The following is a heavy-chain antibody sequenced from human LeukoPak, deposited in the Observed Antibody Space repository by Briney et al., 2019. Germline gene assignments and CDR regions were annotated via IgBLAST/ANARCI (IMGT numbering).Heavy chain of an antibody. CDR3: ARLYYYDSSGYAFDI. J-gene: IGHJ3*02. CDR1: GYTFTSYD. D-gene: IGHD3-22*01. Sequence: ASVKVSCKASGYTFTSYDINWVRQATGQGLEWMGWMNPNSGNTGYAQKFQGRVTMTRDTSISTAYMELSRLRSDDTAVYYCARLYYYDSSGYAFDIWGQGTMVTVSS. V-gene: IGHV1-8*01. CDR2: MNPNSGNT.